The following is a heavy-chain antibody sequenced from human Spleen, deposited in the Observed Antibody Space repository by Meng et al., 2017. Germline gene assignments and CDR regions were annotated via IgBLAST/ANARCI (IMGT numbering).Heavy chain of an antibody. D-gene: IGHD5-18*01. J-gene: IGHJ2*01. CDR2: IDYSTYV. CDR1: GDSISSSGAYY. V-gene: IGHV4-39*01. CDR3: TRGTYTFGHFWYFDL. Sequence: QVQLQESGPGLVRPSQTLSLTCPVSGDSISSSGAYYWVWIRQPPGMTLEWIGSIDYSTYVHYNASLKSRVTMSIDTSKKQISLKLNSVTAADTAVYYCTRGTYTFGHFWYFDLWGHGTLVTVSS.